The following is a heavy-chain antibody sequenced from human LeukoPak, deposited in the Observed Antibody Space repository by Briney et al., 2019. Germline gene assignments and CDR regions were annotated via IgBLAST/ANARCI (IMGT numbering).Heavy chain of an antibody. CDR1: GFTVSNNY. Sequence: GGSLRLSCAASGFTVSNNYMRWVRQAPGKGLEGVSSIYSRGSTSYLDSVKGRFTISRDNSKNTLFLQMNSLRVEDTAVYYCARDYYGPWGQGTLVTVSS. CDR2: IYSRGST. J-gene: IGHJ5*02. D-gene: IGHD3-22*01. CDR3: ARDYYGP. V-gene: IGHV3-66*03.